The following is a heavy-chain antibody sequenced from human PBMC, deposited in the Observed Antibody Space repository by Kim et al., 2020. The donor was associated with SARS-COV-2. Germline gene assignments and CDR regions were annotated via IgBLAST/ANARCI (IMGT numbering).Heavy chain of an antibody. J-gene: IGHJ3*02. V-gene: IGHV4-31*03. D-gene: IGHD2-8*02. CDR3: ARDLGLYWGGGSGAFDI. CDR1: GGSISSGGYY. Sequence: SETLSLTCTVSGGSISSGGYYWSWIRQHPGKGLEWIGYIYYSGSTYYNPSLKSRVTISVDTSKNQFSLKLSSVTAADTAVYYCARDLGLYWGGGSGAFDIWGQGTMVTVSS. CDR2: IYYSGST.